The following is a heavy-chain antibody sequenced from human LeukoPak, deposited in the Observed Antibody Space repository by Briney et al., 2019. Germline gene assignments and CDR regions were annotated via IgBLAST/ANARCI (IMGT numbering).Heavy chain of an antibody. CDR2: IGDDVVST. D-gene: IGHD3-9*01. V-gene: IGHV3-23*01. CDR1: GFTFSSYA. CDR3: ARDSPLLTV. J-gene: IGHJ4*02. Sequence: GGSLRLSCAASGFTFSSYAMSWVRQAPGKGLEWVSAIGDDVVSTYYAESVKGRFTISRDNSKNTLYLQMNSLRAEDTATYYCARDSPLLTVWGQGTLVTVSS.